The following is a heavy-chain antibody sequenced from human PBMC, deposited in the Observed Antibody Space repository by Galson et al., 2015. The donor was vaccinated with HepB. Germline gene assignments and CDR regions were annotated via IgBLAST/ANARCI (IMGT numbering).Heavy chain of an antibody. V-gene: IGHV1-46*01. CDR2: INPSGGST. Sequence: SVKVSCKASGYTFTSYYMHWVRQAPGQGLEWMGIINPSGGSTSYAQKFQGRVTMTRDTSTSTVYMELSSLRSEDTAVYYCARERIAVAGKEPLDYWGQGTLVTVSS. CDR1: GYTFTSYY. J-gene: IGHJ4*02. D-gene: IGHD6-19*01. CDR3: ARERIAVAGKEPLDY.